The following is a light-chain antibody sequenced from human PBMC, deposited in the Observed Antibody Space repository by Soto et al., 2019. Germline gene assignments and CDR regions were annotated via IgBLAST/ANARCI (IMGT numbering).Light chain of an antibody. J-gene: IGLJ1*01. CDR2: DVS. V-gene: IGLV2-18*01. Sequence: HSALTQPPSVSGSPGQSVTISCSGTINDVTTYYRVSWYQQTPGTAPTLMIYDVSNRPSGVPDRCSGSRSGNTASLTISGLQPEDEGDYYCSVYTSTSPYVFGAGTKVTVL. CDR1: INDVTTYYR. CDR3: SVYTSTSPYV.